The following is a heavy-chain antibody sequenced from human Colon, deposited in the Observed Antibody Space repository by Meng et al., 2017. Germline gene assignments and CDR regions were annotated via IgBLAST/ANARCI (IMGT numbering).Heavy chain of an antibody. CDR3: ARGDNWNDLDY. D-gene: IGHD1-20*01. J-gene: IGHJ4*02. V-gene: IGHV3-30*04. CDR2: ISYDEKNR. CDR1: GFIFSYYA. Sequence: GESLKTSCTASGFIFSYYAIHWVRQAPGKGLEWVAVISYDEKNRYYADSVKGRFTISRDNSKDTLYLEMNSLRPEDTAVYYCARGDNWNDLDYWGQGTLVTVSS.